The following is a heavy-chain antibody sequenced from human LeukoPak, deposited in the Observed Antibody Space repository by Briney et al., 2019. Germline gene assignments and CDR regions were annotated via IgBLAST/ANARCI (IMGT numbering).Heavy chain of an antibody. V-gene: IGHV1-18*01. CDR2: ISAYNGNT. D-gene: IGHD2-15*01. CDR1: GFTFTSYG. J-gene: IGHJ4*02. CDR3: AGGPPSGVVAATQYFDY. Sequence: ASVKVSCKASGFTFTSYGISWVRQAPGQGLEWMGCISAYNGNTNYAQKLQGRVTMTTDPSTSTAYMELRSLRSDDTAVYYCAGGPPSGVVAATQYFDYWGQGTLVTVSS.